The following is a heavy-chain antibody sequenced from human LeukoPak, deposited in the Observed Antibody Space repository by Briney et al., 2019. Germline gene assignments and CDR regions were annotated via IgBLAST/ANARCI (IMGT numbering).Heavy chain of an antibody. V-gene: IGHV1-8*01. Sequence: ASVKVSCKASGYTFTSYDINWVRQATGQGLEWMGWMNPNSGNTGHAQKFQGRVTMTRNTSISTAYMELSSLRSEDTAVYYCARGRGDTAMVRDYYYYMDVWGKGTTVTVSS. CDR2: MNPNSGNT. D-gene: IGHD5-18*01. J-gene: IGHJ6*03. CDR3: ARGRGDTAMVRDYYYYMDV. CDR1: GYTFTSYD.